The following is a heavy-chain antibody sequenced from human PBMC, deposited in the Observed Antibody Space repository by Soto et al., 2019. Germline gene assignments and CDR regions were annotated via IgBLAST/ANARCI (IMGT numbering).Heavy chain of an antibody. V-gene: IGHV4-30-4*01. CDR2: IYYSGST. CDR3: ARVRTSISRPVDY. D-gene: IGHD3-3*02. J-gene: IGHJ4*02. Sequence: SGTLSLTCTASVDSISSADYYWSWIRQPPGKGLEWIGYIYYSGSTYYNPSLKSRLTISVDTSKNQFSLKLTSVTAADTAVFYCARVRTSISRPVDYWGQGTLVTVS. CDR1: VDSISSADYY.